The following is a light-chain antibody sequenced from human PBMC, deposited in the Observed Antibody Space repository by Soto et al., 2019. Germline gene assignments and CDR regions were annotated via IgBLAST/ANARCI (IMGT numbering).Light chain of an antibody. Sequence: EIVMTQSPATLSVSPGERATLSCRASQSVSSNLAWYQQKPGQAPRLLIYGASTRATGIPAMFSGSGSGTEFTLTISSLQSEDFAVYYCQQYNNWPQTFGQGTKVDIK. J-gene: IGKJ1*01. CDR1: QSVSSN. V-gene: IGKV3-15*01. CDR2: GAS. CDR3: QQYNNWPQT.